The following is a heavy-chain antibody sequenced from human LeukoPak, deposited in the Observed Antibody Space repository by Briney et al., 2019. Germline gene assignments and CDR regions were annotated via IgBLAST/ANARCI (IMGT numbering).Heavy chain of an antibody. CDR3: ARGGSSGWDFDY. J-gene: IGHJ4*02. CDR2: INSDGSST. V-gene: IGHV3-74*01. Sequence: HPGGSLRLSCAASGFTLSSYWMHWVRQAPGKGLVWVSRINSDGSSTSYADSVKGRFTISRDNAKNTLYLQMNSLRAEDTAVYYCARGGSSGWDFDYWGQGTLVTVSS. D-gene: IGHD6-19*01. CDR1: GFTLSSYW.